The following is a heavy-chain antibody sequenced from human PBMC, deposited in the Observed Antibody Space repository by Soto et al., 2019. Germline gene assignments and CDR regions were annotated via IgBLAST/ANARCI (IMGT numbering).Heavy chain of an antibody. CDR3: ARVYGDYGAFDY. CDR2: ISAYNGNT. V-gene: IGHV1-18*01. CDR1: GDTFASYG. D-gene: IGHD4-17*01. Sequence: GTSAKVSWKASGDTFASYGSSWGRQAPGQGLEWMGWISAYNGNTNYAQKLQGRVTMTTDTSTSTAYMELRSLRSDDTAVYYCARVYGDYGAFDYWGQGTLVTVSS. J-gene: IGHJ4*02.